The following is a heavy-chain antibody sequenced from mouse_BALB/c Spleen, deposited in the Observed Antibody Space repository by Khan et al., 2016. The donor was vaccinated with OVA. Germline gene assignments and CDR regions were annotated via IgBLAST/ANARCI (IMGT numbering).Heavy chain of an antibody. Sequence: VQLQESGAELARPGASVKMSCKASGYTFTSYTIHWIKLRPGQGLEWIGYINPRYGYTNYNQQFKDKATLTADNSSTTAYLQLSSLTSDDSAFYTCVRAGAYYRNYGWIAYWGQGTLVTVSA. V-gene: IGHV1-4*01. CDR2: INPRYGYT. D-gene: IGHD2-5*01. CDR1: GYTFTSYT. J-gene: IGHJ3*01. CDR3: VRAGAYYRNYGWIAY.